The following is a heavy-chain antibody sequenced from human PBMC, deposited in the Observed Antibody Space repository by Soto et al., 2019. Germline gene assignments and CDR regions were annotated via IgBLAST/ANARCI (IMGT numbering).Heavy chain of an antibody. D-gene: IGHD6-19*01. Sequence: QVQLVESGGGVVQPGRSLRLSCAASGLTFNSYGMHWVRQAPGKGLEWVAVISHDGSNKYYAVSVKGRFTISRDNSKNTLYLQMNSLRGEDTAVYYCAKDGKGLAFYFDYWGRGTLVTVSS. CDR2: ISHDGSNK. V-gene: IGHV3-30*18. J-gene: IGHJ4*02. CDR1: GLTFNSYG. CDR3: AKDGKGLAFYFDY.